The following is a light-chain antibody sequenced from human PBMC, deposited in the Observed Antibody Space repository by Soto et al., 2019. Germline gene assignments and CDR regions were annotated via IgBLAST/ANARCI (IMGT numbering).Light chain of an antibody. Sequence: QSALTQPRSVSESPGQSVTISCTGTSSDVGGYNYVSWYQQHPGKAPKVIIYDVTYRPSGVSDRFSGSKSGNTASLTISGLQAEDEADYYCSSYTSTTTLYIFGTGTKLTVL. CDR2: DVT. J-gene: IGLJ1*01. V-gene: IGLV2-14*03. CDR3: SSYTSTTTLYI. CDR1: SSDVGGYNY.